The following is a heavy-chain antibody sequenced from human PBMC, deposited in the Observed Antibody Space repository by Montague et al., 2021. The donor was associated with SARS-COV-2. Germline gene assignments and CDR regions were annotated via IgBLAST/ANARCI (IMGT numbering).Heavy chain of an antibody. J-gene: IGHJ3*02. CDR2: IRTTGHT. Sequence: TLSLTCTVSGASISTGIYYWGWIRQPAGKGLEWIGRIRTTGHTDYNSSLESRVFMSVDTSTNQFSLSLTSVTAADTAVYYCARASAGYDSSGYYADRSAFDIWGQGTMVTVSS. CDR1: GASISTGIYY. CDR3: ARASAGYDSSGYYADRSAFDI. V-gene: IGHV4-61*02. D-gene: IGHD3-22*01.